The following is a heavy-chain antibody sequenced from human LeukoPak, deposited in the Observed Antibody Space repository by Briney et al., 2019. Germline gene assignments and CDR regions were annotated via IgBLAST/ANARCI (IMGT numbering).Heavy chain of an antibody. V-gene: IGHV3-30*18. Sequence: GGSLRLSCAASGFTFSSYGMHWVRQAPGKGLEWVAVISYDGSNKHYADSVKGRFTVSRDDSKNTLYLQMDSLRAEDTAVYYCANDRGYCSGGSCYYLDFWGQGTLVTVSS. CDR2: ISYDGSNK. CDR3: ANDRGYCSGGSCYYLDF. J-gene: IGHJ4*02. CDR1: GFTFSSYG. D-gene: IGHD2-15*01.